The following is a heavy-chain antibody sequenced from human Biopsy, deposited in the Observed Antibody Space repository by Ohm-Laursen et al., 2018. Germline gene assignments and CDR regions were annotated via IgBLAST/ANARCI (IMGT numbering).Heavy chain of an antibody. CDR1: GFTFTTYA. CDR3: AKAGPARSGYYTGFVVDGCDS. D-gene: IGHD3-3*01. V-gene: IGHV3-23*01. J-gene: IGHJ4*02. Sequence: GSLRLSCSASGFTFTTYAMSWVRQAPGKGLEWVSTIGYSGDSTYYADSVKGRFTISRDNSKNTLYLQMNSLTAEDTALYYCAKAGPARSGYYTGFVVDGCDSWGQGTLVTVSS. CDR2: IGYSGDST.